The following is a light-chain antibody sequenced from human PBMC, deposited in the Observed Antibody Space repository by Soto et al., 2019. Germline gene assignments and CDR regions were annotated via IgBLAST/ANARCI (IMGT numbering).Light chain of an antibody. Sequence: QSALTQPPSASGSPGQSVTISCTGTSSDIGGYNSVSWYQQHPGKAPRLMIYEVNKRPSGVPDRFSGSKSGYTASLTVSGLQTEDEAFYYCSSSAGIYVYRVFGGGTKLTVL. CDR3: SSSAGIYVYRV. V-gene: IGLV2-8*01. J-gene: IGLJ3*02. CDR2: EVN. CDR1: SSDIGGYNS.